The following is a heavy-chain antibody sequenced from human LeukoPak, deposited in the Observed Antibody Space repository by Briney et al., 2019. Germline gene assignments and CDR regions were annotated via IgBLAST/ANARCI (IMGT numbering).Heavy chain of an antibody. D-gene: IGHD3-10*01. CDR3: AREDTPAYYGSGSYLDNWFDP. CDR1: GFTLSSYA. CDR2: ISGRVGST. Sequence: GGSLRLSCAASGFTLSSYAMSWVRQAPGARREGASAISGRVGSTYHADSVKGRFTISRDNSKNTLYLQMNSLRAEDTAVYYCAREDTPAYYGSGSYLDNWFDPWGQGTLVTVSS. V-gene: IGHV3-23*01. J-gene: IGHJ5*02.